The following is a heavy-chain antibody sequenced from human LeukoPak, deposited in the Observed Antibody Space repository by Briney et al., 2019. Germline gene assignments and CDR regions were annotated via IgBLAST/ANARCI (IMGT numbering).Heavy chain of an antibody. CDR1: GGSISSYY. V-gene: IGHV4-59*12. D-gene: IGHD4-17*01. J-gene: IGHJ4*02. Sequence: PSETLSLTCTVSGGSISSYYWSWIRQPPGKGLEWIGYIYYIGSTNYNPSLKSRVTISVDTSKNQFSLKLSSVTAADTAVYYCARMATVTPIDYWGQGTLVTVSS. CDR2: IYYIGST. CDR3: ARMATVTPIDY.